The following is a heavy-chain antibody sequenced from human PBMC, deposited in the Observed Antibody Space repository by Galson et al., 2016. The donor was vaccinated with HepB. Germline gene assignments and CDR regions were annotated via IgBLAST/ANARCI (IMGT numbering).Heavy chain of an antibody. D-gene: IGHD1-26*01. CDR3: ASSSPVGATHAGLDY. Sequence: SLRLSCAASGFAFSAFGMHWVRQAPGKGLERVADIWHDGWTKHYADSMKGRFTISRDNSLHTLYLHVSTLRVEDTAVYYCASSSPVGATHAGLDYWGQGTLVTVSS. CDR1: GFAFSAFG. CDR2: IWHDGWTK. J-gene: IGHJ4*02. V-gene: IGHV3-33*01.